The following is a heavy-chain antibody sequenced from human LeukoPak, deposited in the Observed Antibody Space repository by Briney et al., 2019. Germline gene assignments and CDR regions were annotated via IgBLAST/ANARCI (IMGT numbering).Heavy chain of an antibody. Sequence: PSETLSLTCTVSGDSISRYYWSWIRQPPGKGLEWLGYITYTGSTNYNPSLKRRVTISIDTSKMQFSLSVNSVTAADTAVYFCAASIWRTFIDYWGQGSLLTVSS. CDR1: GDSISRYY. D-gene: IGHD3-3*02. J-gene: IGHJ4*02. V-gene: IGHV4-59*01. CDR2: ITYTGST. CDR3: AASIWRTFIDY.